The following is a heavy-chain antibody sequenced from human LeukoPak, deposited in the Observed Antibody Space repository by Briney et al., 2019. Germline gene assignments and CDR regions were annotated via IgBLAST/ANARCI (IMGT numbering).Heavy chain of an antibody. CDR3: ARAPAARTYYYYYRMDV. J-gene: IGHJ6*04. CDR1: GYSFTSYW. Sequence: GESLRISCKGSGYSFTSYWISWVRQMPGKGLEWMGRIDPSDSYTNYSPSFQGHVTISADKSISTAYLQWSSLKASDTAMYYCARAPAARTYYYYYRMDVWGKGTTVTVSS. D-gene: IGHD6-13*01. V-gene: IGHV5-10-1*01. CDR2: IDPSDSYT.